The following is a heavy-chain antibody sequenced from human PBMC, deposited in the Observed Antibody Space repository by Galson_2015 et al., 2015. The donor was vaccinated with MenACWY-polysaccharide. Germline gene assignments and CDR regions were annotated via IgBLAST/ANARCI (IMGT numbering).Heavy chain of an antibody. CDR3: AGLMAGSPFGWFDP. D-gene: IGHD6-19*01. CDR1: GGSINSYR. J-gene: IGHJ5*02. Sequence: ETLSLTCTVSGGSINSYRWTWVRQPPGKGLEWIGYIYYTGTTKYNPSLTSRVTISVDTSKKYFSLKLSSVTAADTAVYYCAGLMAGSPFGWFDPWGQGTLVTVSS. V-gene: IGHV4-59*01. CDR2: IYYTGTT.